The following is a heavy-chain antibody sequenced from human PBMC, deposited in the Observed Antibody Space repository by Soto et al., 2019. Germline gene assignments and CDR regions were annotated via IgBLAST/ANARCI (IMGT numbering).Heavy chain of an antibody. CDR2: IDKSGGDT. CDR3: AKDTYSSSWYF. J-gene: IGHJ4*02. V-gene: IGHV3-23*05. Sequence: SLRLSCAASGFTFTNYLMTWVRQAPGKGLEWVSSIDKSGGDTYYADSVKGRFTISRDNSKNTLYPQMNGLRAEDTALYYCAKDTYSSSWYFWGQGTLVTVSS. D-gene: IGHD2-2*01. CDR1: GFTFTNYL.